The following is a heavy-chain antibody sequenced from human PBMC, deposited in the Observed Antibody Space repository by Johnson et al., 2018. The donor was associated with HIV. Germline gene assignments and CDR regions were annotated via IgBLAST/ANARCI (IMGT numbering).Heavy chain of an antibody. CDR1: GFTFSSYA. V-gene: IGHV3-30*04. D-gene: IGHD3-10*01. J-gene: IGHJ3*02. CDR2: ISYDGGNK. Sequence: QVQLVESGGGVVQPGRSLRLSCAASGFTFSSYAMHWVRQAPGKGLEWVAVISYDGGNKYYADSVKGRFTISRDNSKNTLYLQMNSLRAEDTAVYYCARDPYGSGPYVAFDIWGQGTMVIVSS. CDR3: ARDPYGSGPYVAFDI.